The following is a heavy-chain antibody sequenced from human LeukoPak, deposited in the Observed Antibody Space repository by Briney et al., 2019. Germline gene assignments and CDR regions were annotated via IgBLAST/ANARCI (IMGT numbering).Heavy chain of an antibody. CDR1: GFILYSWG. CDR3: ARDRLMAVTPFYFDS. CDR2: ISSSTSNI. J-gene: IGHJ4*02. D-gene: IGHD4-23*01. Sequence: GGSLRLSCTGTGFILYSWGIHWVRQAPGKGLEWVAYISSSTSNIFYADSVKGRFTISRDHVKDSVLLQMNSLRVEDTGLYLCARDRLMAVTPFYFDSWGQGALVTVSS. V-gene: IGHV3-48*01.